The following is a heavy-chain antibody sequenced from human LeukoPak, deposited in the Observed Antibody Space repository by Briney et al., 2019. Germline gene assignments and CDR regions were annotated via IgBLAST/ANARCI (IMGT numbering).Heavy chain of an antibody. Sequence: ASVKVSCKASGYTLTGYYMYWVRQAPGQGLEWMGWINPNSDGTKYAQKFQGRVTMTRDTSISTAYMELSRLRSDDTAVYYCASDSSGWQIDYWGQGTLVTVSS. D-gene: IGHD6-19*01. CDR2: INPNSDGT. J-gene: IGHJ4*02. CDR1: GYTLTGYY. V-gene: IGHV1-2*02. CDR3: ASDSSGWQIDY.